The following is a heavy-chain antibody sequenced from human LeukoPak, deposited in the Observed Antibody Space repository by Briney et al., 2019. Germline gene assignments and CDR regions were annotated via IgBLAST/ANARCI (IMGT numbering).Heavy chain of an antibody. CDR3: ARVYRSSYWVHYYFDY. V-gene: IGHV4-31*03. CDR1: GGSISSGVYY. CDR2: IYYSGST. Sequence: SETLSLTCTVSGGSISSGVYYWSWIRQHPGKGLEWIGYIYYSGSTYYNPSLKSRVTISVDTSKNQFSLKLSSVTAADTAVYYCARVYRSSYWVHYYFDYWGQGTLVTVSS. D-gene: IGHD4-11*01. J-gene: IGHJ4*02.